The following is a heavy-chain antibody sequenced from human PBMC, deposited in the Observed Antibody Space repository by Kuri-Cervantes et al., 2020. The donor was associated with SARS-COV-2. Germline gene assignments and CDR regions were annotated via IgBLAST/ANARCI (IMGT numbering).Heavy chain of an antibody. J-gene: IGHJ4*02. Sequence: LSLTCAASGFTFSSYAMHWVRQAPGKGLEWVAVISYDGSNKYYADSVKGRFTISRDNSKNTLYLQMNSLRAEDTAVYYCARGMGAGATSWSFDYWGQGTLATVSS. V-gene: IGHV3-30-3*01. CDR1: GFTFSSYA. D-gene: IGHD1-26*01. CDR2: ISYDGSNK. CDR3: ARGMGAGATSWSFDY.